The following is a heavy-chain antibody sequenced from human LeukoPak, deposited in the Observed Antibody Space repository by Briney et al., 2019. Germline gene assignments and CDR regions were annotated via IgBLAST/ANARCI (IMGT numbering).Heavy chain of an antibody. CDR2: ISRSSSTI. D-gene: IGHD2-2*01. V-gene: IGHV3-48*02. CDR1: GFTFSSYS. Sequence: GGSLRLSCAASGFTFSSYSMNWVRQAQGKGLEWVSYISRSSSTIYYADSVKGRFTISSDNGKNSLYLQMSSLRDEDTAVYYCARRGGREVPAAHFDYWGQGTLVTVSS. CDR3: ARRGGREVPAAHFDY. J-gene: IGHJ4*02.